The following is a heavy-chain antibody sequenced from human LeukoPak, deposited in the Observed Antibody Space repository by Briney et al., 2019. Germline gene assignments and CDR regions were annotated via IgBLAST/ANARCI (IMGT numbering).Heavy chain of an antibody. CDR3: ARASILQYYFDY. D-gene: IGHD4-11*01. Sequence: GASVKVSCKASGCTFTSYYMHWVRQAPGQGLEWMGIINPSGGSTSYAQKFQGRVTMTRDTSTSTVYMELSSLRSEDTAVYYCARASILQYYFDYWGQGTLVTVSS. V-gene: IGHV1-46*03. CDR1: GCTFTSYY. CDR2: INPSGGST. J-gene: IGHJ4*02.